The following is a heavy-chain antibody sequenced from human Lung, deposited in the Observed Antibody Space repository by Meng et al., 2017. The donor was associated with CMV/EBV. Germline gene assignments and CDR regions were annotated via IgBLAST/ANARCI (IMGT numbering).Heavy chain of an antibody. CDR1: GGSSSSSNW. D-gene: IGHD2-21*02. CDR2: IYHSGST. J-gene: IGHJ4*02. V-gene: IGHV4-4*02. CDR3: ARVVTALWGYYFDY. Sequence: EQQPGSGAGVVKPSGTLSLTCGVSGGSSSSSNWRSWVRQPPGKGLEWIGEIYHSGSTNYNPSLKSRVTISVDKSKNQFSLKLSSVTAADTAVYYCARVVTALWGYYFDYWGQGTLVTVSS.